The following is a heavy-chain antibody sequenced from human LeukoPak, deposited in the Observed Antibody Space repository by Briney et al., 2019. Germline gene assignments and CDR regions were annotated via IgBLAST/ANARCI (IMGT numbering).Heavy chain of an antibody. CDR3: AKGNNGYYDSSGYPDYFDY. CDR1: GLTFDYYA. Sequence: GGSLRLSCAASGLTFDYYAMHWVRQAPGKGLEWVSGISWNSGAIGYADSVKGRFTIYRDNAKNSLYLQMNSLRAEDTALYYCAKGNNGYYDSSGYPDYFDYWGQGTLVTVSS. V-gene: IGHV3-9*01. CDR2: ISWNSGAI. J-gene: IGHJ4*02. D-gene: IGHD3-22*01.